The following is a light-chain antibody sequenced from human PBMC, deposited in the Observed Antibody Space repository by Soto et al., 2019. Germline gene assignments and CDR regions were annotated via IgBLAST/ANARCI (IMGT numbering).Light chain of an antibody. V-gene: IGLV2-14*01. CDR1: SSDVGGYNY. J-gene: IGLJ1*01. CDR2: DVS. Sequence: QPVLTQPASVSGSPGQSITISCTGTSSDVGGYNYVSWYQQHPGKAPKLMIYDVSNRPSGVSNRFSGSKSGNTASLTISGLQAEDEADYYCSSYTSSSTWVFGTGTKVTV. CDR3: SSYTSSSTWV.